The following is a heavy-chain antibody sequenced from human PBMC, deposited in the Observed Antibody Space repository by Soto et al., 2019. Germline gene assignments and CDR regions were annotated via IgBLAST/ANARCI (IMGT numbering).Heavy chain of an antibody. Sequence: SETLSLTCTVSGGSIRSSCWTWIRQPPGEGLEWIGYICNSGSTYYNPSLKSRVTISVDTSKNQFSLKLSSVTAADTAVYYCARGGTVSIWGQGTMVTVSS. CDR2: ICNSGST. CDR3: ARGGTVSI. CDR1: GGSIRSSC. D-gene: IGHD3-16*01. J-gene: IGHJ3*02. V-gene: IGHV4-59*12.